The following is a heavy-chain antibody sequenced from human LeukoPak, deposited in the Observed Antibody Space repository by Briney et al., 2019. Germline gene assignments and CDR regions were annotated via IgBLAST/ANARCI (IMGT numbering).Heavy chain of an antibody. CDR2: ISGSGGST. CDR1: GFTFSSYA. J-gene: IGHJ5*02. CDR3: AKLVPSDDFWSGYLGWFDP. D-gene: IGHD3-3*01. V-gene: IGHV3-23*01. Sequence: GGSLRLSCAASGFTFSSYAMSWVRQAPGKGLEWVSAISGSGGSTYYADSVKGRFTISRDNSKNTLYLQMNSLRAEDAAVYYCAKLVPSDDFWSGYLGWFDPWGQGTLVTVSS.